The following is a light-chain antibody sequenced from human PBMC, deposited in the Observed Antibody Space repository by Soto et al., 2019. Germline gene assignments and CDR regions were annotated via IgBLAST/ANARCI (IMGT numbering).Light chain of an antibody. CDR1: SSDVGAYNY. V-gene: IGLV2-11*01. J-gene: IGLJ1*01. Sequence: QSVLTQPRSVSGSPGQSVTISCTGTSSDVGAYNYVSWYQQHPGKAPKLMIYDVSKRPSGVPDRFSGSKSGNTASLTISGLQAEDEADYYCCSYAGSYTYVFGSGTRSPP. CDR3: CSYAGSYTYV. CDR2: DVS.